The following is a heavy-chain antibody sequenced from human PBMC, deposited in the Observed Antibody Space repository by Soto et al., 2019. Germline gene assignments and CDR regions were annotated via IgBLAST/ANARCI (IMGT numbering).Heavy chain of an antibody. CDR3: AKESLKTPVTGPVDC. Sequence: EVQLLESGGGLVQPGGSQRLSCTASGFTFSSYALSWVRQAPGKGLEWVSSISGSGGSTYYADSVKGRVNISRDNSKNTLYLQMSSLRAEDTAVYYCAKESLKTPVTGPVDCWGQGTVVTVSS. CDR2: ISGSGGST. CDR1: GFTFSSYA. J-gene: IGHJ4*02. D-gene: IGHD6-19*01. V-gene: IGHV3-23*01.